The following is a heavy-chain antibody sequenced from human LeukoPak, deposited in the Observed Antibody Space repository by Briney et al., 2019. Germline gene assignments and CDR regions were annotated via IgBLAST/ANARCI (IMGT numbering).Heavy chain of an antibody. Sequence: GGSLRLSCAASGFTFSSCGMHWVRQAPGKGLEWVAVIWYDGSNKYYADSVKGRFTISRDNSKNTLYLQMNSLRAEDTAVYYRARDHRGTFDYWGQGTLVTVSS. CDR2: IWYDGSNK. D-gene: IGHD3-10*01. V-gene: IGHV3-33*01. CDR1: GFTFSSCG. CDR3: ARDHRGTFDY. J-gene: IGHJ4*02.